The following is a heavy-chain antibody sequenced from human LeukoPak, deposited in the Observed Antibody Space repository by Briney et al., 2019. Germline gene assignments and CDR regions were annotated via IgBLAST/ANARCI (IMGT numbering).Heavy chain of an antibody. CDR3: ARREPPYALVPAAIGY. Sequence: PSETLSLTCAVSGGSISSSNWWSWVRQPPGKGLEWIGEIYHSGSTNYNPSLKSRVTISVDKSKNQFSLKLSSVTAADTAVYYCARREPPYALVPAAIGYWGQGTLVTVSS. CDR1: GGSISSSNW. CDR2: IYHSGST. V-gene: IGHV4-4*02. J-gene: IGHJ4*02. D-gene: IGHD2-2*01.